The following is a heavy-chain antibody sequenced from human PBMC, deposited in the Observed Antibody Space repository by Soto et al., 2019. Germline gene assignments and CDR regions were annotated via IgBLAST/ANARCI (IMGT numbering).Heavy chain of an antibody. D-gene: IGHD2-15*01. CDR3: ARAVGGRWFDP. J-gene: IGHJ5*02. CDR2: MNPNSGNT. V-gene: IGHV1-8*01. CDR1: GNTFASYD. Sequence: ASVKVFCKASGNTFASYDINWGRQATGQGLEWMGWMNPNSGNTGYAQKFQGRVTMTRNTSISTAYMELSSLRSEDTAVYYCARAVGGRWFDPWGQGTLVTVSS.